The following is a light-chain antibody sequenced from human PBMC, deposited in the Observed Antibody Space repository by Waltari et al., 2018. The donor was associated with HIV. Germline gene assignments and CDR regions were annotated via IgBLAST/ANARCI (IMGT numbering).Light chain of an antibody. J-gene: IGLJ2*01. CDR1: SSNIGRNY. Sequence: QSVLTQPPSASGTPGQRVTISCSGSSSNIGRNYVYWYQQFPGTAPKLLIYRNNQRPSGVPDRFSGSKSGTSASLAISGLRSEDEADYYCQTWASGVVVFGGGTKLTVL. CDR3: QTWASGVVV. CDR2: RNN. V-gene: IGLV1-47*01.